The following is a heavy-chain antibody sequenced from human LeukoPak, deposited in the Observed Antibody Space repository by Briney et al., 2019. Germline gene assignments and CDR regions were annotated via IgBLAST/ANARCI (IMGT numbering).Heavy chain of an antibody. J-gene: IGHJ4*02. V-gene: IGHV3-23*01. CDR2: ITGSGDST. D-gene: IGHD6-6*01. CDR1: GFTFSSFA. Sequence: PGGSLSLSCAASGFTFSSFAMTWVRQAPGKGLEWVSAITGSGDSTYYADSVKGRFTISRDNSKNTLYVQMNSLRAEDTAVYSCAKGGSSQPNYFNYWGQGTLVTVSS. CDR3: AKGGSSQPNYFNY.